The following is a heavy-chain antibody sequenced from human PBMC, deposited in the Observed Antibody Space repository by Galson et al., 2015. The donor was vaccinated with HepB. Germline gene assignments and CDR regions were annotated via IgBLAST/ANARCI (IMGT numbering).Heavy chain of an antibody. CDR1: GGSFCGYY. J-gene: IGHJ6*02. Sequence: ETLSLTCTVYGGSFCGYYWNWIRQPPGKGLEWIGEIHHSGRSSHNPSLKSRVTISVDTSKKQFSLKVSSVTAADTATYYCARGNHCSSSSCHSYFEYGLDVWGLGTTVTVSS. CDR3: ARGNHCSSSSCHSYFEYGLDV. D-gene: IGHD2-15*01. V-gene: IGHV4-34*01. CDR2: IHHSGRS.